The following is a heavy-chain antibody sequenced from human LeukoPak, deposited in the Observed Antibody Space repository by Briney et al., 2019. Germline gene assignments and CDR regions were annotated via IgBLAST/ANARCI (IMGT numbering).Heavy chain of an antibody. Sequence: SETLSLTCAVYGGSFSGYYWSWIRQPPGKGLEWIGEINHSGSTNYNPSLKSRVTISVDTSKNQFSLKLSSVTAADTAVYYCARAGYSSSWSNVAEYFQHWGQGTLVTVSS. D-gene: IGHD6-13*01. J-gene: IGHJ1*01. V-gene: IGHV4-34*01. CDR1: GGSFSGYY. CDR3: ARAGYSSSWSNVAEYFQH. CDR2: INHSGST.